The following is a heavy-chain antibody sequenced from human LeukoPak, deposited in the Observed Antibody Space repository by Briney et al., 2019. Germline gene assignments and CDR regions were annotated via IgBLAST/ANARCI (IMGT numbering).Heavy chain of an antibody. CDR2: IKQDGSEK. J-gene: IGHJ4*02. Sequence: PGGSLRLSCAASGFTFSSYWMSWVRQAPGKGLEWVANIKQDGSEKYYVDSVKGRFTISRDNAKNSLYLQMNSLRAEDTAVYYCARDRYCSGGSCYSRFDYWGQGTLVTVSS. V-gene: IGHV3-7*03. CDR3: ARDRYCSGGSCYSRFDY. CDR1: GFTFSSYW. D-gene: IGHD2-15*01.